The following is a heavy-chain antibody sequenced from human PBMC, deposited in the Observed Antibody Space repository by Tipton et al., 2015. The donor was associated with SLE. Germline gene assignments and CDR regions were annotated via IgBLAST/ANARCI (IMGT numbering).Heavy chain of an antibody. Sequence: RSLRLSCAASGFIFDDYGMHWVRQAPGKGLEWVSGVNWNSGKIYYADSVKGRFTVSRDNAKNSVYLQMNSLSPEDTAFYYCTKELSAASHAFEIWGRGTLVTVSS. J-gene: IGHJ3*02. D-gene: IGHD2/OR15-2a*01. CDR1: GFIFDDYG. V-gene: IGHV3-9*01. CDR3: TKELSAASHAFEI. CDR2: VNWNSGKI.